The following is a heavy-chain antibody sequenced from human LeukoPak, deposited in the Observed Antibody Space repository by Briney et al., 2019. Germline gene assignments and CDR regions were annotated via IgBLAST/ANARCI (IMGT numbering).Heavy chain of an antibody. Sequence: ASVKVSCKASGCTFSSYVINWVRQAPGQGLEWMGGIIPNSGYTNYAQKFQGRVTMTRDTSISTAYMELSSLRSEDTAVYYCARGGLLWFGEWVNWGQGTLVTVSS. CDR1: GCTFSSYV. J-gene: IGHJ4*02. CDR2: IIPNSGYT. CDR3: ARGGLLWFGEWVN. D-gene: IGHD3-10*01. V-gene: IGHV1-2*02.